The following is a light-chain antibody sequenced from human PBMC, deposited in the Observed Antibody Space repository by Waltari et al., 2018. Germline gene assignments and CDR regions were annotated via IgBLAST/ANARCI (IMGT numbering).Light chain of an antibody. J-gene: IGKJ4*01. CDR1: QSLLYRSNNKNY. Sequence: DIVMTQSPDSLAVSLGERATIHCKSSQSLLYRSNNKNYVAWYQQKPGQHPRLLIYWESTRECGVPDRFSGSESGTDFTLTISSLQAEDVAVYYCQQYSSIPITFGGGTKVEI. V-gene: IGKV4-1*01. CDR2: WES. CDR3: QQYSSIPIT.